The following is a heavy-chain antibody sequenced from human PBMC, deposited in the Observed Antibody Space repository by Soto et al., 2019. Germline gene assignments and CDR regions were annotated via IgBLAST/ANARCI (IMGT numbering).Heavy chain of an antibody. D-gene: IGHD2-15*01. Sequence: QVQLVESGGGVVQPGRSLRLSCAASGFTFSSYAMHWVRQAPGKGLGWVAVISYDGSNKYYADSVKGQYTISRDNSKNTLYLQMNSLRAEDTAVYYCSRVPSSSGRAHFDYWGQGTLVTVSS. CDR2: ISYDGSNK. CDR1: GFTFSSYA. V-gene: IGHV3-30-3*01. CDR3: SRVPSSSGRAHFDY. J-gene: IGHJ4*02.